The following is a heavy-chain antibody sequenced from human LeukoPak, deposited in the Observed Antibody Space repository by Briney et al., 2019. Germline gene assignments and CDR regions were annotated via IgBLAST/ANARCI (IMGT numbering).Heavy chain of an antibody. CDR1: GVTFSSYS. J-gene: IGHJ4*02. CDR2: ISTTSDYI. V-gene: IGHV3-21*01. D-gene: IGHD1-26*01. Sequence: GGSLRLSCAASGVTFSSYSLNWVRQAPGKGLEWVSYISTTSDYIYYADSVKGRFTISRDNAKNSLYLQMNSLRAEDTAVYYCARDQIVGATVDYWGQGTLVTVSS. CDR3: ARDQIVGATVDY.